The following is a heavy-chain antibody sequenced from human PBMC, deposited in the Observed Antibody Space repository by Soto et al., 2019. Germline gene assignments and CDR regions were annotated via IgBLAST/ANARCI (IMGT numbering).Heavy chain of an antibody. Sequence: LRLSCAASGFTFSSYAMHWVRQAPGKGLEWVAVISYDGSNKYYADSVKGRFTISRDNSKNTLYLQMNSLRAEDTAVYYCARDRVRIAARPHNWFDPWGQGTLVTVSS. CDR2: ISYDGSNK. J-gene: IGHJ5*02. V-gene: IGHV3-30-3*01. CDR1: GFTFSSYA. D-gene: IGHD6-6*01. CDR3: ARDRVRIAARPHNWFDP.